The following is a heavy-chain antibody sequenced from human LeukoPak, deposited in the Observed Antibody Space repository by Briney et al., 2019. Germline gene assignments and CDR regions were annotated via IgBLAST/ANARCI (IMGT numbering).Heavy chain of an antibody. V-gene: IGHV1-46*01. Sequence: GASVKVSCKASGGTFSSYAISWVRQAPGQGLEWMGVINPSGGRTSYAQKFQGRVTMTRDMSTSTVYMELSSLRSEDTAVYYCARDNSGYADHAFDIWGQGTMVTVSS. J-gene: IGHJ3*02. CDR2: INPSGGRT. CDR1: GGTFSSYA. D-gene: IGHD5-12*01. CDR3: ARDNSGYADHAFDI.